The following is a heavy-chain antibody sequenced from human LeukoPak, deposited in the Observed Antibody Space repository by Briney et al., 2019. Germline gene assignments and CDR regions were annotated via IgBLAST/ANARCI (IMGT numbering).Heavy chain of an antibody. J-gene: IGHJ4*02. CDR1: GGSISSYY. CDR2: IFYCAST. D-gene: IGHD3-16*01. V-gene: IGHV4-59*13. CDR3: WITPDY. Sequence: PSETLSLTCTVSGGSISSYYWSWIREPPGKCLDLVVYIFYCASTNYGPSLKRRPTISVDTSKNQFSLKLSSVTAADTAVYYCWITPDYWGQGTLVTVSS.